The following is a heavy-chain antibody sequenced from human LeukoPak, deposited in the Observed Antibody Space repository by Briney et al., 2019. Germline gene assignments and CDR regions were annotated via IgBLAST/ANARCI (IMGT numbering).Heavy chain of an antibody. CDR2: IYYSGST. V-gene: IGHV4-59*01. CDR1: GGSISSYY. Sequence: SETLSLTCTVSGGSISSYYWSWIRQPPGKGLEWIGYIYYSGSTNYNPSLKSRVTISVDTSKNQFSLKLSSVTAADTAVYYCARGSAAYYYDSDAFDIWGQGTMVTVSS. CDR3: ARGSAAYYYDSDAFDI. J-gene: IGHJ3*02. D-gene: IGHD3-22*01.